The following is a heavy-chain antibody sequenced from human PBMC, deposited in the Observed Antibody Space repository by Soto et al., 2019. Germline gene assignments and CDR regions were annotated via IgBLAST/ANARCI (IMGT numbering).Heavy chain of an antibody. D-gene: IGHD6-19*01. CDR2: ISYDGSNK. CDR3: AKVGSYSSGWYMGDYYYGMDV. Sequence: QVQLVESGGGVVQPGRSLRLSCAASGFTFSSYGMHWVRQAPGKGLEWVAVISYDGSNKYYADSVKGRFTISRDNSKNTLYLQMNSLRAEDTAVYYCAKVGSYSSGWYMGDYYYGMDVWGQGTTVTFSS. V-gene: IGHV3-30*18. J-gene: IGHJ6*02. CDR1: GFTFSSYG.